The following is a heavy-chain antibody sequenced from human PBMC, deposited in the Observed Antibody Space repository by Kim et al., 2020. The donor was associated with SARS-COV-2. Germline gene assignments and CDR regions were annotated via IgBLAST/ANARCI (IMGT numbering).Heavy chain of an antibody. J-gene: IGHJ4*02. D-gene: IGHD5-18*01. Sequence: SPSFQGQVTISADKSISTAYLQWSSLKASDTAMYYCARRFVSYGFYDFDYWGQGTLVTVSS. CDR3: ARRFVSYGFYDFDY. V-gene: IGHV5-51*01.